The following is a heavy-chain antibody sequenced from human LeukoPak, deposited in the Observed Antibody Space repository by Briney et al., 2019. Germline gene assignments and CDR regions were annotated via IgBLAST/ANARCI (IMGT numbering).Heavy chain of an antibody. D-gene: IGHD6-13*01. Sequence: PSETLSLTCTVSGGSISSDNFYCSWIRQPAGTGLEWTGRIHTSGTTNYNPSLKSRVTISLDTSKNQFSLKLSSVTAADTAVYFCAREGYSSSWLPSHFDSWGQGTLVTVSS. CDR2: IHTSGTT. V-gene: IGHV4-61*02. J-gene: IGHJ4*02. CDR1: GGSISSDNFY. CDR3: AREGYSSSWLPSHFDS.